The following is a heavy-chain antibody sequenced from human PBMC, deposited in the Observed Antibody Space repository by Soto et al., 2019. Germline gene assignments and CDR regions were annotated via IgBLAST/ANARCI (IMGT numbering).Heavy chain of an antibody. V-gene: IGHV4-59*01. Sequence: QVQLQESGPGLVKPSETLSLTCTVSGGSISSYYWSWIRQPPGKGLEWIGYIYYSGSTNYNPFLKSRVTRTVDTSKNQFSLKLSSVTAADTAVYYCARPHGGSSGWDNWFDPWGQGTLVTVSS. J-gene: IGHJ5*02. CDR3: ARPHGGSSGWDNWFDP. CDR2: IYYSGST. CDR1: GGSISSYY. D-gene: IGHD6-25*01.